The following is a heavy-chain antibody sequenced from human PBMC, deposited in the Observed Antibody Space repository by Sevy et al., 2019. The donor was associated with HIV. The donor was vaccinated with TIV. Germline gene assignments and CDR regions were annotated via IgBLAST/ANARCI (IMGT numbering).Heavy chain of an antibody. CDR3: AKHYGSGWPEFDF. J-gene: IGHJ4*02. Sequence: GGSLRLSCAASGFKFSSYAMSWVRQPPGKGLEWVSTISVSGGSTCYADSVKGRFTISRDNSKNTLYLQMSSLRVEDTAMYFCAKHYGSGWPEFDFWGQGTLVTVSS. CDR1: GFKFSSYA. D-gene: IGHD6-25*01. V-gene: IGHV3-23*01. CDR2: ISVSGGST.